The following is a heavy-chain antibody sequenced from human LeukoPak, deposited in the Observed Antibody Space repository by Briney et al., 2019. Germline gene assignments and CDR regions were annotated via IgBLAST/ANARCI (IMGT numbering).Heavy chain of an antibody. Sequence: SETLSLTCAVYGGPFSGYYWSWIRQPPEMWPEWIGQIYHSGSTKYNGSLKSRVTISVDTSKNQFSLKLNSVTAADTGVYYCAIGLFDMNTIRPFPFDLLGEGAMVTVSS. D-gene: IGHD5-24*01. CDR3: AIGLFDMNTIRPFPFDL. CDR2: IYHSGST. CDR1: GGPFSGYY. V-gene: IGHV4-34*01. J-gene: IGHJ4*02.